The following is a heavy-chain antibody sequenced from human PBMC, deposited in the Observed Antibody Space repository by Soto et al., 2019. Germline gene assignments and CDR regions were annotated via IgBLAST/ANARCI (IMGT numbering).Heavy chain of an antibody. V-gene: IGHV3-30-3*01. CDR3: ARPLWRDDYNWGYFDL. Sequence: QVQLVESGGGVVQPGRSLRLSCAASGFTFSSYAMHWVRQAPGKGLEWVAVISYDGSNKYYADSVKGRFTIPRDNSKNTLYLQMNSLRTEDTAVYYWARPLWRDDYNWGYFDLWGRGTLVTVSS. J-gene: IGHJ2*01. CDR2: ISYDGSNK. CDR1: GFTFSSYA. D-gene: IGHD4-4*01.